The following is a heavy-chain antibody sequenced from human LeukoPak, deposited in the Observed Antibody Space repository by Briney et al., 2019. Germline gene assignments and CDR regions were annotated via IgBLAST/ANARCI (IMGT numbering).Heavy chain of an antibody. V-gene: IGHV3-11*04. Sequence: PGGSLRLSCAASGFTFSDYYMSWIRQAPGKGLEWVSYISSSGSTIYYADSVKGRFTISRDNAKNSLYLQMNSLRAEDTPVYYCASTPFNENFDYWGQGTLVTVSS. CDR3: ASTPFNENFDY. D-gene: IGHD1-1*01. J-gene: IGHJ4*02. CDR2: ISSSGSTI. CDR1: GFTFSDYY.